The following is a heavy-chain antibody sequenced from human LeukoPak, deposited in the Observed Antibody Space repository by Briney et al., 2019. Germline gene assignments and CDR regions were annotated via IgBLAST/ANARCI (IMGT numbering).Heavy chain of an antibody. D-gene: IGHD5-12*01. CDR2: IKQDGSEK. CDR3: ARGSRDPYGGYVGDY. CDR1: GFTFSSYW. J-gene: IGHJ4*02. V-gene: IGHV3-7*01. Sequence: GGSLRLSCAASGFTFSSYWMSWVRQAPGKGLEWVANIKQDGSEKYYVDSVKGRFTISRDNAKNSLDLQMNSLRAEDTAVYYCARGSRDPYGGYVGDYWGQGTLVTVSS.